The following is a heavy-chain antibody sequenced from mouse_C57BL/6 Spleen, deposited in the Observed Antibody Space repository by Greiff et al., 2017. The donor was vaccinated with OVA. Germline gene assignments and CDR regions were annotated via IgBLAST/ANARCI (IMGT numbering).Heavy chain of an antibody. CDR1: GFTFSSYA. V-gene: IGHV5-4*01. J-gene: IGHJ2*01. D-gene: IGHD4-1*02. Sequence: EVQLVESGGGLVKPGGSLKLSCAASGFTFSSYAMSWVRQTPEKRLEWVATISDGGSYTYYPDNVKGRFTISRDNAKNNLYLQMSHLKSEDTAMYYCARDPSTLYYFDYWGQGTTLTVSS. CDR2: ISDGGSYT. CDR3: ARDPSTLYYFDY.